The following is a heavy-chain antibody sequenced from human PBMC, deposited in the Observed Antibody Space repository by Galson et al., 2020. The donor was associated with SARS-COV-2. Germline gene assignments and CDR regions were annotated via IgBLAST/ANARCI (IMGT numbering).Heavy chain of an antibody. CDR2: INSISTYI. CDR1: GFSFSDYT. Sequence: GGSLRLSCAVSGFSFSDYTMIWVRQAPGKGLEWVSSINSISTYIKYSDSIKGRFTVSRDNAKSSQYLHMNSLRAEDTAVYYCARGGWSSTRLYNWFDPWGQGTLATVSS. J-gene: IGHJ5*02. V-gene: IGHV3-21*04. CDR3: ARGGWSSTRLYNWFDP. D-gene: IGHD2-2*01.